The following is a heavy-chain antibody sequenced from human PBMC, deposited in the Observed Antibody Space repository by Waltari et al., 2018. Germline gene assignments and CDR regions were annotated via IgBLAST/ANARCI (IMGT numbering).Heavy chain of an antibody. D-gene: IGHD2-15*01. J-gene: IGHJ6*02. CDR3: ARVLGGGNILHYYYYGMDV. CDR1: GFSLSTSGVG. CDR2: IYSGGST. V-gene: IGHV2-5*05. Sequence: QITLKESGPTLVKPTQTLTLTCTFSGFSLSTSGVGVGWIRQPPGKALEWVSVIYSGGSTYYADSVKGRFTISRDNSKNTLYLQMNSLRAEDTAVYYCARVLGGGNILHYYYYGMDVWGQGTTVTVSS.